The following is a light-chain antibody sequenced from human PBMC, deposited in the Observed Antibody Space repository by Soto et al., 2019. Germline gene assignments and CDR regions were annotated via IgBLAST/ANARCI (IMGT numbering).Light chain of an antibody. CDR3: CSYAGSYTHYV. Sequence: QSALTQPRSVSGSPGQSVTISCTGTSGDVGGYNYFSWYQQHPGKPPKLMINDVSNRPSGAPDRFSGSKSGNTASLTISGLQAEDEADYYCCSYAGSYTHYVFGTGTKLTVL. CDR2: DVS. J-gene: IGLJ1*01. CDR1: SGDVGGYNY. V-gene: IGLV2-11*01.